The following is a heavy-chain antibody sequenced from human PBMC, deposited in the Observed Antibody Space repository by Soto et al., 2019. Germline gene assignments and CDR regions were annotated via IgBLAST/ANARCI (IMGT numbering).Heavy chain of an antibody. CDR1: GGSISSDYYH. J-gene: IGHJ6*02. D-gene: IGHD1-1*01. V-gene: IGHV4-30-4*08. Sequence: QVQLQQSGPGLVKPSQTLSLTCTVSGGSISSDYYHWTWIRQSPGKGLEWIGYIHHSGSIIYNSSLKSRVPISVATSTNQFSLPLSSVTATDTDMYFCARDDDGGDGLDVWGRGTTVTVSS. CDR3: ARDDDGGDGLDV. CDR2: IHHSGSI.